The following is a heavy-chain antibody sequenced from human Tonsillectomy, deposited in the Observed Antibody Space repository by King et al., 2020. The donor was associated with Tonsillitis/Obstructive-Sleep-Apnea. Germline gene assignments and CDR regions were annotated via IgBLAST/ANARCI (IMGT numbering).Heavy chain of an antibody. V-gene: IGHV5-51*03. CDR3: ARRPTPSGYCSSTSCPTYGMDV. Sequence: VQLVESGAEVKKPGESLKISCKGSGYSFTSYWIGWVRQMPGKGLEWMGIIYPGDSDTRYSPSFQGQVTISADKSISTASLQWGSLKASDTAMYYSARRPTPSGYCSSTSCPTYGMDVWGQGTTVTVSS. J-gene: IGHJ6*02. CDR2: IYPGDSDT. D-gene: IGHD2-2*03. CDR1: GYSFTSYW.